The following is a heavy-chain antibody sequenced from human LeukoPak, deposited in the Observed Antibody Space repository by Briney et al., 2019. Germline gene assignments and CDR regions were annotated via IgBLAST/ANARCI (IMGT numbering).Heavy chain of an antibody. D-gene: IGHD3-22*01. Sequence: GGSLRLSCAASGLTFSIHWMNWVRQAPGKGLECVAHINQDGSDKYYVDSVKGRFTISRDNSKNTLYLQMNSLRAEDTAVYYCARGAYYYDSSGYYYWFDPWGQGTLVTVSS. CDR1: GLTFSIHW. CDR2: INQDGSDK. V-gene: IGHV3-7*01. CDR3: ARGAYYYDSSGYYYWFDP. J-gene: IGHJ5*02.